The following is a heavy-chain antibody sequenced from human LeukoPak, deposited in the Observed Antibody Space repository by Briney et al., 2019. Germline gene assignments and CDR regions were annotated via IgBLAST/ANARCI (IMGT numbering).Heavy chain of an antibody. CDR2: ISSSSSYI. D-gene: IGHD6-13*01. V-gene: IGHV3-21*01. Sequence: GGSLRLSCAASGFTFSSYSMTWVRQAPGKGLEWVSSISSSSSYIYYADSVKGRFTISRDNAKNSLYLQMNSLRAEVTAVYYCARSLGRQQLGNWFDPWGQGTLVTVSS. CDR3: ARSLGRQQLGNWFDP. CDR1: GFTFSSYS. J-gene: IGHJ5*02.